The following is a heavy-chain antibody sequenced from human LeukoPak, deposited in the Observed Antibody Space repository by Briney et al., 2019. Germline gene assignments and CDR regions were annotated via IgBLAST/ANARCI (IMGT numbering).Heavy chain of an antibody. J-gene: IGHJ3*02. D-gene: IGHD1-26*01. CDR3: ARDLRGATVDAFDI. V-gene: IGHV1-2*02. CDR2: INPNSGGT. Sequence: ASVKVSCKASGYTFTGYYMHWVRQAPGQGLEWMGWINPNSGGTNYAQKFQGRVTMTRDTSISTAYMELSRLRSDDTAVYYCARDLRGATVDAFDIWGQGTMVTVSS. CDR1: GYTFTGYY.